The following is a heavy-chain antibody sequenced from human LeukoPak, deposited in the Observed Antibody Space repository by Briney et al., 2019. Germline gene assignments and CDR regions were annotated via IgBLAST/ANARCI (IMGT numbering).Heavy chain of an antibody. CDR2: ISSSSSSI. Sequence: GGSLRLSCAASGFTFSTYCMNWVRQASGKGLEWVSYISSSSSSIYYADSVKGRFTISRDNAKNSLYLQMNSLRAEDTAVYYCAMNTYDSGYWGQGTLVTVSS. J-gene: IGHJ4*02. CDR1: GFTFSTYC. CDR3: AMNTYDSGY. V-gene: IGHV3-48*01. D-gene: IGHD5-18*01.